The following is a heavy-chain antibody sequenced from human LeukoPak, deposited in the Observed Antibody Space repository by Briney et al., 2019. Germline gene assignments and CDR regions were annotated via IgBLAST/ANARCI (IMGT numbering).Heavy chain of an antibody. CDR2: ISDSGGST. D-gene: IGHD3-16*01. CDR3: AKGATVYDYVYDY. Sequence: GGSLRLSCAASGFTFSSYAMSWVRQAPGKGLEWVSAISDSGGSTYYADSVKGGFTISRDNSKNTLFLQMNSLRAEDTAVYYCAKGATVYDYVYDYWGQGTLVTVSS. V-gene: IGHV3-23*01. CDR1: GFTFSSYA. J-gene: IGHJ4*02.